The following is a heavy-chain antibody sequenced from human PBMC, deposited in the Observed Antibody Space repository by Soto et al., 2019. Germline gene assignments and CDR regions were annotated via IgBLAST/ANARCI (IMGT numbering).Heavy chain of an antibody. V-gene: IGHV4-34*01. Sequence: QVQLQQWGAGLLKPSETLSLTCAVYGGSLSGYYWSWIRQPPGKGLEWIGEINHSGSTNYNPSLKSRVTISVDTSKNQFSLKLSSVTAADTAVYYCARGWGSIFDYWGQGTLVTVSS. CDR3: ARGWGSIFDY. CDR1: GGSLSGYY. J-gene: IGHJ4*02. D-gene: IGHD7-27*01. CDR2: INHSGST.